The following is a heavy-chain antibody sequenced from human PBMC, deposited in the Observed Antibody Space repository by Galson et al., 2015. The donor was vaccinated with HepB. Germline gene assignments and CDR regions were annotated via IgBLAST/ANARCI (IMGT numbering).Heavy chain of an antibody. CDR1: GYTLTELS. CDR3: AGSGIFYYYGMDV. Sequence: SVKVSCKVSGYTLTELSMHWVRLPPGKGLEWMGGFNPEHGETIYAQKFQGRVTMTEDTSTDTAYMELSSLRSEDTAVYYCAGSGIFYYYGMDVWSQGTTVTVSS. D-gene: IGHD3-10*01. CDR2: FNPEHGET. V-gene: IGHV1-24*01. J-gene: IGHJ6*02.